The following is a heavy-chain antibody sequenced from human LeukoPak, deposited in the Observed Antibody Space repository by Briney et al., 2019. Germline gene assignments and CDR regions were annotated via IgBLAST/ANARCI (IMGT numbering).Heavy chain of an antibody. CDR3: TTDLGTGTLAYYYGMDV. CDR2: IKSKTDGGTT. V-gene: IGHV3-15*01. D-gene: IGHD1-7*01. Sequence: GGSLRLSCAASGFTFSNAWMSWVRQAPGKGLEWVGRIKSKTDGGTTDYAAPVKGRFTISRDDSKNTLYLQMNSLKTEDTAVYYCTTDLGTGTLAYYYGMDVWGQGTTVTVSS. J-gene: IGHJ6*02. CDR1: GFTFSNAW.